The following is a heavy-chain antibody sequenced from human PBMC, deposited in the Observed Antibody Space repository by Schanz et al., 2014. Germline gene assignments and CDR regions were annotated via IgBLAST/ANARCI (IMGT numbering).Heavy chain of an antibody. Sequence: VQLVESGGGVVQPGRSLRLSCAASGFTFSNFAIHWVRQAPGKGLEWVSCIRGSGGSTLYADSVQGRFTISRDDSKNMLYLQMNSLRAEDTAVYYCAKVWKDHRIAGRPGWSDGMDVWGQGTTVTVSS. CDR3: AKVWKDHRIAGRPGWSDGMDV. V-gene: IGHV3-23*04. CDR1: GFTFSNFA. CDR2: IRGSGGST. J-gene: IGHJ6*02. D-gene: IGHD6-6*01.